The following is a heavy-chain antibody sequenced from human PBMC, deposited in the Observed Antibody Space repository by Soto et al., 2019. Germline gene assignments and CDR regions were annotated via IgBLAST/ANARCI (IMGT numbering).Heavy chain of an antibody. D-gene: IGHD2-21*01. Sequence: GGSLRLSCAASGFTFSSYAMSWVRQAPGKGLEWVSGISGSGNFTYYADSVKGRFTISRDNSKNTLYLQMNNLRAEDTAVYYCAKGGVISRRYFDYWGQGTLVTVSS. CDR3: AKGGVISRRYFDY. V-gene: IGHV3-23*01. CDR2: ISGSGNFT. CDR1: GFTFSSYA. J-gene: IGHJ4*02.